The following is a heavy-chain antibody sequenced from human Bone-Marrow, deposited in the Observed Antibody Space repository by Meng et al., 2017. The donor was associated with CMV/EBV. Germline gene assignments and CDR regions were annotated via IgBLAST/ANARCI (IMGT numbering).Heavy chain of an antibody. CDR3: ASQIVVVPAAKYHNWFDP. V-gene: IGHV1-2*02. Sequence: ASLKVSCKASGYTFTGYSMHWLLQAPGQGLEWMGWINPNSGGTNYAQKFQGRVTMTRDTSISTAYMELSRLRSDDTAVYYCASQIVVVPAAKYHNWFDPWGQGTLVTVSS. CDR1: GYTFTGYS. CDR2: INPNSGGT. J-gene: IGHJ5*02. D-gene: IGHD2-2*01.